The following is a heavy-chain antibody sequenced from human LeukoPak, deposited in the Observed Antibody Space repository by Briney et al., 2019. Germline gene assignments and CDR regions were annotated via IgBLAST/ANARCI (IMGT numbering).Heavy chain of an antibody. CDR2: IKQDGSEE. J-gene: IGHJ4*02. Sequence: GSLRLSCAASEFTFNKYWMHWVRQAPGKGLEWVANIKQDGSEEFYVDSAKGRFTISRDNAKNSLYLQMNSLRAEDTAVYYCARAVSSGYYNLYFDYWGQGTLVTVSS. D-gene: IGHD3-3*01. CDR3: ARAVSSGYYNLYFDY. CDR1: EFTFNKYW. V-gene: IGHV3-7*04.